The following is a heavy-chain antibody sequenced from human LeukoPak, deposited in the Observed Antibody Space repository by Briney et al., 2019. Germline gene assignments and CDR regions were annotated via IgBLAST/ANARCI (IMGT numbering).Heavy chain of an antibody. D-gene: IGHD4-17*01. V-gene: IGHV3-74*01. CDR2: INPDGSYT. CDR1: GFTFMSNW. Sequence: PGGSLRLSCAASGFTFMSNWMHWVRQAPGKGLVWVSRINPDGSYTSYADSVQGRFTISRDASKNTVYLQMNSLRAEDTAVYSCAKWSGDYPSYYLDYWGQGTLVTVSS. J-gene: IGHJ4*02. CDR3: AKWSGDYPSYYLDY.